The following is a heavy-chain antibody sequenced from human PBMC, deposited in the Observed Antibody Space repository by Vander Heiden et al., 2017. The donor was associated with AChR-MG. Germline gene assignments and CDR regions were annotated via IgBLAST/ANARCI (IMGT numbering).Heavy chain of an antibody. V-gene: IGHV3-23*01. D-gene: IGHD3-3*01. Sequence: EVQLLESGGGLVQPGGSLRLSCAASGFTFSSYAMSWVGQAPGKGLEWVSAISGSGGSTYYADSVKGRFTISRDNSKNTLYLQMNSLRAEDTAVYYCAKRQVDFWSGYHDYWGQGTLVTVSS. CDR2: ISGSGGST. J-gene: IGHJ4*02. CDR3: AKRQVDFWSGYHDY. CDR1: GFTFSSYA.